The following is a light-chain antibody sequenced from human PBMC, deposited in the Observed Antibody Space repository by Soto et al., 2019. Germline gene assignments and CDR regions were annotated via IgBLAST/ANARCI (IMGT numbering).Light chain of an antibody. Sequence: DIVMTQSPDSLAVSLGERATINCKSSQSVLYSSNNKNFLAWYQQKPGQPPKLLIYWASTRESGVPDRFSGSRSGTDFTRTIASLQAEGVAVYCCQRYYSCPRTFGQGTKVEIK. CDR1: QSVLYSSNNKNF. CDR2: WAS. J-gene: IGKJ1*01. V-gene: IGKV4-1*01. CDR3: QRYYSCPRT.